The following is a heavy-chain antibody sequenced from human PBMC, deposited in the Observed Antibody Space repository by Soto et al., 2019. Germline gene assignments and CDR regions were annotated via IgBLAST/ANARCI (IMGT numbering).Heavy chain of an antibody. CDR1: GFTFSSYD. CDR3: ARVSSSGWYSGAFDI. J-gene: IGHJ3*02. V-gene: IGHV3-13*01. Sequence: EVQLVESGGGLVQPGGSLRLSCAASGFTFSSYDMHWVRQATGKGLEWVSAIGTAGDTYYPGSVKGRFTISRENAKNSLYLQMNSLRAVDTAVYYCARVSSSGWYSGAFDIWGQGTMVTVSS. CDR2: IGTAGDT. D-gene: IGHD6-19*01.